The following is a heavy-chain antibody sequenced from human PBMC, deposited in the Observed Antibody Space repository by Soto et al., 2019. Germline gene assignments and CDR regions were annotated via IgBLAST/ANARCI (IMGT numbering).Heavy chain of an antibody. CDR2: IHYSGTT. CDR3: AAGEASSRNLAPYYLDF. D-gene: IGHD6-13*01. Sequence: SETLSLTCTVSGGSMRNYFWTWIRQPPGKGLEWIGYIHYSGTTSFFPSYNPSLRSRVTISEDTSKNQFSLKLLSVTTADTAVYFCAAGEASSRNLAPYYLDFRGQGTLVTVSS. CDR1: GGSMRNYF. V-gene: IGHV4-59*01. J-gene: IGHJ4*02.